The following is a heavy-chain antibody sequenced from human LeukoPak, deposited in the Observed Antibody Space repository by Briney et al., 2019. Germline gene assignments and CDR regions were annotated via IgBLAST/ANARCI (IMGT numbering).Heavy chain of an antibody. Sequence: ASVKVSCKASGYTFTSYGVNWVRQAPGQGLEWMGWISVFNGNTNYAQKLQGRLTMTTDISTSTAYMDLTSLTSDDTAVYYCAREERFGESELDYWGQGTLVTVSS. CDR3: AREERFGESELDY. CDR1: GYTFTSYG. J-gene: IGHJ4*02. D-gene: IGHD3-10*01. CDR2: ISVFNGNT. V-gene: IGHV1-18*01.